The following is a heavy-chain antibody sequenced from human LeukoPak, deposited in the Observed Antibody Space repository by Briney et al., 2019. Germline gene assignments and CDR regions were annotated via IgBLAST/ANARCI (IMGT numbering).Heavy chain of an antibody. CDR1: GYTFTSYY. CDR3: ARELRSVSLDY. J-gene: IGHJ4*02. V-gene: IGHV1-46*01. D-gene: IGHD5/OR15-5a*01. CDR2: INPSGGST. Sequence: GASVKVSCKASGYTFTSYYMHWVRQAPGQGLEWMGIINPSGGSTSYPQKFQGRVTMTSDTSTSTVYMELSGLRSEDTAVYYCARELRSVSLDYWGQGSLVTVSS.